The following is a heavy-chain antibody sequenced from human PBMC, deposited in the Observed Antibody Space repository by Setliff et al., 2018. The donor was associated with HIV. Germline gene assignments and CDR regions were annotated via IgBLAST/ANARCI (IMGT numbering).Heavy chain of an antibody. V-gene: IGHV4-59*01. CDR2: IYNGGSA. Sequence: SETLSLTCTVSGGSISSYHWSWIRQPPGKGLEWIGYIYNGGSADYNPSLKSRVTIAVDRSKNQFSLNLSSVTAADTAVYYCARDRGGSGSYYNVRGAFDIWGQGTMVTVSS. D-gene: IGHD3-10*01. CDR3: ARDRGGSGSYYNVRGAFDI. CDR1: GGSISSYH. J-gene: IGHJ3*02.